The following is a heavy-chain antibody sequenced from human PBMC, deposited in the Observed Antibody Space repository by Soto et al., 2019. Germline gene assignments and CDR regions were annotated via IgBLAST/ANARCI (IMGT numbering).Heavy chain of an antibody. CDR3: ARVPLHYDSSHFDY. Sequence: GASVKVSCKASGYTFTSYGISWVRQAPGQGLEWMGWISAYNGNTNYAQKLQGRVTMTTDTSTSTAYMELRSLRSDDTAVYYCARVPLHYDSSHFDYWGQGTLVTVSS. J-gene: IGHJ4*02. CDR1: GYTFTSYG. V-gene: IGHV1-18*01. CDR2: ISAYNGNT. D-gene: IGHD3-22*01.